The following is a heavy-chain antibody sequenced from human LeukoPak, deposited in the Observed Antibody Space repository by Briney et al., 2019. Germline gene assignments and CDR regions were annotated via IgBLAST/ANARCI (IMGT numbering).Heavy chain of an antibody. Sequence: SETLSLTCTVSGYSISSGYYWGWIRQPPGKGLEWIGSIYHSGSTYYNPSLKSRVTISVDTSKNQFSLKLSSVTAADTAVYYCARVRIVGATGNFDYWGQGTLVTASS. CDR3: ARVRIVGATGNFDY. J-gene: IGHJ4*02. CDR2: IYHSGST. V-gene: IGHV4-38-2*02. CDR1: GYSISSGYY. D-gene: IGHD1-26*01.